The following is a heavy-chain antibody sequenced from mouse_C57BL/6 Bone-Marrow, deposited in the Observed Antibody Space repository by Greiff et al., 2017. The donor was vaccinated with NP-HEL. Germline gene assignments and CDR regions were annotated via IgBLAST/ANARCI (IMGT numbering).Heavy chain of an antibody. Sequence: VQLQQSGPELVKPGASVKISCKASGYSFTGYYMNWVKQSPEKSLEWIGEINPSTGGTTYNQKFKAKATLPVDKSSSTAYMQLKSLTSEDSAVYYCAKGYYAMDYWGQGTSVTVSS. J-gene: IGHJ4*01. CDR3: AKGYYAMDY. CDR2: INPSTGGT. V-gene: IGHV1-42*01. CDR1: GYSFTGYY.